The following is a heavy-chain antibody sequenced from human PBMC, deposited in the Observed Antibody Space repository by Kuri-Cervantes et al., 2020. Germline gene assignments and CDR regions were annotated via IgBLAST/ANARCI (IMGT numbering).Heavy chain of an antibody. D-gene: IGHD6-19*01. CDR1: GGTFSSYA. CDR3: ASRGRGSGWPGWFYYGMAV. J-gene: IGHJ6*02. CDR2: IIPIFGTA. Sequence: SVKVSCKASGGTFSSYAISWVRQAPGQGLEWMGGIIPIFGTANYAQKFQGRVTITADKSTSTAYMELSSLRSEDTALYYCASRGRGSGWPGWFYYGMAVWGQGTTVTVSS. V-gene: IGHV1-69*06.